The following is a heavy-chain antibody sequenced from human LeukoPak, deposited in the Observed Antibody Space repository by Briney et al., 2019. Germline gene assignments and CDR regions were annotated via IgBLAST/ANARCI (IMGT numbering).Heavy chain of an antibody. V-gene: IGHV3-7*01. CDR3: ARDDSDN. Sequence: GGSLRLPCAASGFTFSSYWMSWVRQAPGKGLEWVATIQPDGSRKYYVDSVRGRFTISRDNAGNSLFLQMNSLRAEDTALYYCARDDSDNWGQGTLVTVSS. CDR1: GFTFSSYW. J-gene: IGHJ4*02. CDR2: IQPDGSRK.